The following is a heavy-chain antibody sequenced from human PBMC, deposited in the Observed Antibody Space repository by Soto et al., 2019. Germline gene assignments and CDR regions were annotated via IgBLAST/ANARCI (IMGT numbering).Heavy chain of an antibody. CDR1: GYTFSRYG. CDR2: ISAYNGNT. CDR3: ARDQGFRVVINSNWFDP. Sequence: ASVKVSCKASGYTFSRYGIMWVRQAPGQGLEWMGWISAYNGNTNSAEKLRGRLTMTTDASTTTAYIELRSLRSDDTAIYYCARDQGFRVVINSNWFDPWGQGTLVTVSS. D-gene: IGHD2-21*01. J-gene: IGHJ5*02. V-gene: IGHV1-18*01.